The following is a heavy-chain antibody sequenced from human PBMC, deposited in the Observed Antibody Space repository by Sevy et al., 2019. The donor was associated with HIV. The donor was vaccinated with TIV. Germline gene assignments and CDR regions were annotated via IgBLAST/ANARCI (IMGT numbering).Heavy chain of an antibody. Sequence: ASVEVSCKASGYTFINYGITWVRQAPGQGLEWMGWISRYNTNYAQKRQGRVTMTTDTSTSTVYMELRSLRSDDTAVYYCARSPSGSQGPGQYFQHWGQGTLVTVSS. CDR1: GYTFINYG. D-gene: IGHD1-26*01. J-gene: IGHJ1*01. CDR2: ISRYNT. CDR3: ARSPSGSQGPGQYFQH. V-gene: IGHV1-18*01.